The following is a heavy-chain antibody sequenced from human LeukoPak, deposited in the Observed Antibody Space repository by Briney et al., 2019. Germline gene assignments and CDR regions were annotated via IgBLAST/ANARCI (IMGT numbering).Heavy chain of an antibody. CDR2: ISYDGSNK. Sequence: GGSPRLSCAASGFTFSGYPIHWVRQAPGKGLEWVAVISYDGSNKYYADSVKGRFTISRDNSKNTLYPQMNSLRAEDTAVYYCARSDYYDSSGYYPPFDYWGQGTLVTVSS. CDR3: ARSDYYDSSGYYPPFDY. CDR1: GFTFSGYP. J-gene: IGHJ4*02. V-gene: IGHV3-30-3*01. D-gene: IGHD3-22*01.